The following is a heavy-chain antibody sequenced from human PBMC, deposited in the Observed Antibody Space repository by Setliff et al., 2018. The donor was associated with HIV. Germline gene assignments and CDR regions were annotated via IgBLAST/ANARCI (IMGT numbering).Heavy chain of an antibody. D-gene: IGHD5-18*01. V-gene: IGHV4-4*08. Sequence: SETLSLTCTVSGDSITSYCWSWVRQPPGKGLEWIGYMYPSVSSNYNPSLESRVTMSVDTSKNQFSLKLSSATAADTAVYYCVRLVDTGMISPLAYFDYWGQGTLVTVSS. CDR3: VRLVDTGMISPLAYFDY. CDR2: MYPSVSS. CDR1: GDSITSYC. J-gene: IGHJ4*02.